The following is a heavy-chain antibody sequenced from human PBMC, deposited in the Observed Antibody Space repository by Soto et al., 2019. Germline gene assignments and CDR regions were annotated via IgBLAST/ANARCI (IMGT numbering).Heavy chain of an antibody. Sequence: ASVKVSCKASGYTFTSYYMHWVRRAPGQGLEWMGIINPSGGSTSYAQKFQGRVTMTRDTSTSTVYMELSSLRSENTAVYYCARDSMATQDAFDIWGQGTMVTV. CDR1: GYTFTSYY. V-gene: IGHV1-46*01. D-gene: IGHD5-12*01. CDR3: ARDSMATQDAFDI. J-gene: IGHJ3*02. CDR2: INPSGGST.